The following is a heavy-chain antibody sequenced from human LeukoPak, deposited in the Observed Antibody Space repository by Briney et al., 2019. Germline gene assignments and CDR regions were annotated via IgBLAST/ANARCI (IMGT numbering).Heavy chain of an antibody. D-gene: IGHD6-19*01. CDR1: GFMFDDYT. CDR3: AKDGAVAGTSGAFDI. V-gene: IGHV3-9*03. CDR2: ISWNSGSI. J-gene: IGHJ3*02. Sequence: GGSLRLSCAASGFMFDDYTMHWVRQAPGRGLEWVSGISWNSGSIGYADSVKGRFTISRDNAKNSLYLQMNSLRAEDMALYYCAKDGAVAGTSGAFDIWGQGTMVTVSS.